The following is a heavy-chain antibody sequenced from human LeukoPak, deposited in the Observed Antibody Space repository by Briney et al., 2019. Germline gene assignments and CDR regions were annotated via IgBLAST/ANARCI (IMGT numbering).Heavy chain of an antibody. CDR2: IYYGGST. CDR3: AREHLQLGVYFDY. D-gene: IGHD4-11*01. V-gene: IGHV4-39*07. CDR1: GGSISRSSYY. Sequence: SETLSLTCSVSGGSISRSSYYWGWIRQSPGEGLEWIGSIYYGGSTYYNTSLKSRVTISVDTSKNQFSLKLSSVTAADTAVYYCAREHLQLGVYFDYWGQGTLVTVSS. J-gene: IGHJ4*02.